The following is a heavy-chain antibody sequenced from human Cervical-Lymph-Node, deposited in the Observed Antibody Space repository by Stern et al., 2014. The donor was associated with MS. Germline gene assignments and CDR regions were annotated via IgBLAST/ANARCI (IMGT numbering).Heavy chain of an antibody. CDR2: ISAYNGNT. D-gene: IGHD1-1*01. J-gene: IGHJ4*02. CDR1: GYTFTSYG. Sequence: QVQLVQSGNEVKKPGASVKVSCEASGYTFTSYGISWVRQAPGQRLEWMGWISAYNGNTNYEQKCQDRVTMTTDTSTSTVYMELRNLRSDDAALYYCARAAGILDFWGQGTLVTVSS. CDR3: ARAAGILDF. V-gene: IGHV1-18*01.